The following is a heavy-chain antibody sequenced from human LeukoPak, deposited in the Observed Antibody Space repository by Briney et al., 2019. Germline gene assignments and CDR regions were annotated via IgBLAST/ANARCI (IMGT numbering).Heavy chain of an antibody. V-gene: IGHV1-18*01. D-gene: IGHD3-10*01. J-gene: IGHJ6*03. CDR2: ISAYNGNT. CDR1: GYTFTSYG. Sequence: ASVKVSCKASGYTFTSYGISWVRQAPGQGLEWMGWISAYNGNTNYAQKLQGRVTVTTDTSTSTAYMELRSLRSDDTAVYYCARVMTFRDDYYYMDVWGKGTTVTVSS. CDR3: ARVMTFRDDYYYMDV.